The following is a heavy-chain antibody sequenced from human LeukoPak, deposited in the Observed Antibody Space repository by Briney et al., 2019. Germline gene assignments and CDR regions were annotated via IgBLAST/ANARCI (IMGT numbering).Heavy chain of an antibody. J-gene: IGHJ4*02. D-gene: IGHD6-19*01. CDR1: GYSISSGYY. V-gene: IGHV4-38-2*02. Sequence: NPSETLSLTCTVSGYSISSGYYWGWIRQPPGKGLEWIGSIYYSGSTYYNPSLKSRVTISVDTSKNQFSLKLSSVTAADTAVYYCARDGEQWLDYWGQGALVTVSS. CDR2: IYYSGST. CDR3: ARDGEQWLDY.